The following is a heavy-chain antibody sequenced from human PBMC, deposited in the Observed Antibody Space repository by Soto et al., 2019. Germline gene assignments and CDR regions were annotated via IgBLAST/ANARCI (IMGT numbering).Heavy chain of an antibody. Sequence: TLSLTCSVSGGSISSDIYYWTWIRQHPGKGPEWIGHIYYSGSTYYNPSLKIRVTISLDMSKNQFSLKLTSVSAADTAVYYCARGYDYDSGGYLFDYWGQGTLVTVSS. CDR1: GGSISSDIYY. CDR3: ARGYDYDSGGYLFDY. D-gene: IGHD3-22*01. V-gene: IGHV4-31*03. J-gene: IGHJ4*02. CDR2: IYYSGST.